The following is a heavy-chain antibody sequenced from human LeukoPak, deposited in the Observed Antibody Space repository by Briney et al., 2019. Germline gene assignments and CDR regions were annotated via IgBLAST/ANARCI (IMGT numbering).Heavy chain of an antibody. CDR1: GGSFSGYY. CDR2: INHSGST. CDR3: ARGSVPSYYYMDV. Sequence: PETLSLTCAVYGGSFSGYYWSWIRQPPGKGLEWIGEINHSGSTNYNPSLKSRVTISVDTSKNQFSLKLSSVTAADTAVYYCARGSVPSYYYMDVWGKGTTVTVSS. J-gene: IGHJ6*03. V-gene: IGHV4-34*01.